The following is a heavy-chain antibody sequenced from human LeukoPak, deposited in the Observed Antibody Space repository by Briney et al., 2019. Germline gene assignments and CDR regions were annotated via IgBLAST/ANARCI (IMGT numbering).Heavy chain of an antibody. J-gene: IGHJ6*02. D-gene: IGHD4-17*01. CDR3: ARHHEDYGDKRNYYYGMDV. V-gene: IGHV4-59*08. Sequence: SETLSLTCTVSSGSISSYYWSWIRQPPGKGLEWIGYVYYSGSANYNPSLKSRVTISVDTSKNQFSLKLSSVTAADTAVYYCARHHEDYGDKRNYYYGMDVWGQGTTVTVSS. CDR1: SGSISSYY. CDR2: VYYSGSA.